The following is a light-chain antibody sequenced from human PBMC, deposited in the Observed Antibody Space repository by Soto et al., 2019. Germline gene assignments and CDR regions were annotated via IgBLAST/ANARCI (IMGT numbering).Light chain of an antibody. V-gene: IGKV4-1*01. J-gene: IGKJ1*01. CDR2: WAS. CDR3: QQYFSFPRT. CDR1: QSVFYSSNNKNY. Sequence: DIVMTQSPDSLALSLVEGATINCKSSQSVFYSSNNKNYLVWYQQTKGQPPKVLIYWASTRESGVPDRFSGSWSGTDCTLTITRLQAEDVAVYYCQQYFSFPRTFGQGTKVDIK.